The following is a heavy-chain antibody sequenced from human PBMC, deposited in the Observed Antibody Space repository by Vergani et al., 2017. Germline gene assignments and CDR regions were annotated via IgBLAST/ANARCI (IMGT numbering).Heavy chain of an antibody. CDR2: IYPGDSDT. J-gene: IGHJ4*02. CDR3: ARRNLDSSGYVTSYYFDY. D-gene: IGHD3-22*01. Sequence: EVQLVQSGAEVKKPGESLKISCKGSGYSFTSYWIGWVRQMPGKGLEWMGIIYPGDSDTRYSPSFQGQVTISADKSISTAYLQWSSLKASDTAMYYCARRNLDSSGYVTSYYFDYWGQGTLVTVSS. V-gene: IGHV5-51*01. CDR1: GYSFTSYW.